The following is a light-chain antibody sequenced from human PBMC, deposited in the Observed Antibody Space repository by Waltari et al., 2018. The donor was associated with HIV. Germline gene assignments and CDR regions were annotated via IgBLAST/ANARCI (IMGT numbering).Light chain of an antibody. J-gene: IGKJ3*01. Sequence: DIQMTQSPSSLSASVGDRVSITCRASQAVANKVNWFQQKPGKAPKVLIYDASRLPNGVPSRFSGSGSGTDFTLTINGVQPDDFASYCCQQISSFPLTFGPGTKVDVK. CDR1: QAVANK. CDR2: DAS. CDR3: QQISSFPLT. V-gene: IGKV1-39*01.